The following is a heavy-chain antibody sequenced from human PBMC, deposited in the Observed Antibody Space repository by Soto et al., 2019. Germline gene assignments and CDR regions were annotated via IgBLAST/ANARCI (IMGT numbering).Heavy chain of an antibody. CDR3: ARDLRYCSGGSCYSDDALDI. CDR2: IIPILGIA. Sequence: SVKVSCKASGGTFSSYATSWVRHAPGQGLEWMGGIIPILGIANYAQKFQGRVTITADKSTSTAYMELSSLRSEDTAVYYCARDLRYCSGGSCYSDDALDIWGQGTMVTVSS. D-gene: IGHD2-15*01. V-gene: IGHV1-69*10. CDR1: GGTFSSYA. J-gene: IGHJ3*02.